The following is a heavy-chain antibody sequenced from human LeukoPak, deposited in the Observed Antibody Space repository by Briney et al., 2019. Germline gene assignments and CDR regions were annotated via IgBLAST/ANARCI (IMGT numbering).Heavy chain of an antibody. CDR3: ARDSASGWPDY. Sequence: GGSLRLSCAASGFTFRSYWMHWVRQAPGKGLEWVSSISSSSSYIYYADSVKGRFTISRDNAKNSLYLQMNSLRAEDTAVYYCARDSASGWPDYWGQGTLVTVSS. CDR2: ISSSSSYI. J-gene: IGHJ4*02. V-gene: IGHV3-21*01. CDR1: GFTFRSYW. D-gene: IGHD6-19*01.